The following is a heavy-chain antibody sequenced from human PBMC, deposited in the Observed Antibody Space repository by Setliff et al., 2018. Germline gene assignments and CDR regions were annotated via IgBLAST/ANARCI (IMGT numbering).Heavy chain of an antibody. J-gene: IGHJ4*02. CDR3: PRSPAPRVVLAADFDL. D-gene: IGHD2-15*01. CDR2: ISPYSGET. Sequence: ASVKVSCKTSGFSFSTFGFSWVRQAPGQGLEWMGWISPYSGETNYAQKFQDRLSVTAETSSKTTYMELRSLTSDDTAVYFCPRSPAPRVVLAADFDLWGQGTLVTVSS. CDR1: GFSFSTFG. V-gene: IGHV1-18*01.